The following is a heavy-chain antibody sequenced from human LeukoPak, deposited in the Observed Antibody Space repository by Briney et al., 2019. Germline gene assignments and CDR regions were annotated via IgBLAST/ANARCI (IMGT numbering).Heavy chain of an antibody. Sequence: GGSLRLSCAASGFTFSSYAMHWVCQAPGKGLEWVAVISYDGSNKYYADSVKGRFTISRDNYKNTLYLQMNSLRAEDTAVYYCAKVDGITIFEVFDYWGQGTLVTVSS. CDR3: AKVDGITIFEVFDY. CDR2: ISYDGSNK. J-gene: IGHJ4*02. CDR1: GFTFSSYA. V-gene: IGHV3-30-3*01. D-gene: IGHD3-3*01.